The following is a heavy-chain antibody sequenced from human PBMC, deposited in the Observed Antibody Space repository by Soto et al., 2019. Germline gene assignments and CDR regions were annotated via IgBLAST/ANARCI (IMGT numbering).Heavy chain of an antibody. Sequence: GGSLRLSCAASGFTFSSYGMHWVRQAPGKGLEWAAVIWYDGSNKYYADSVKGRFTISRDNSKNTLYLQMNSLRAEDTAVYYCARPINPLDYGGNPFDYWGQGTLVTVSS. D-gene: IGHD4-17*01. CDR1: GFTFSSYG. V-gene: IGHV3-33*01. J-gene: IGHJ4*02. CDR2: IWYDGSNK. CDR3: ARPINPLDYGGNPFDY.